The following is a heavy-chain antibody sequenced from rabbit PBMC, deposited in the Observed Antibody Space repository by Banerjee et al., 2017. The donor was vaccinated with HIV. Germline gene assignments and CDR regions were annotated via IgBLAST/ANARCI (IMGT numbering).Heavy chain of an antibody. CDR1: GFSFTYIDY. V-gene: IGHV1S40*01. D-gene: IGHD1-1*01. Sequence: QSLEESGGDLVKPGASLTLTCTASGFSFTYIDYLCWVRQPPGKGPEWIACVAAGVSLTSYYATWAKGRFTMSRTSSTTVTLQMTSLTAADTATYFCARDLVTVIGWNFGLWGPGTLVTVS. CDR2: VAAGVSLTS. CDR3: ARDLVTVIGWNFGL. J-gene: IGHJ4*01.